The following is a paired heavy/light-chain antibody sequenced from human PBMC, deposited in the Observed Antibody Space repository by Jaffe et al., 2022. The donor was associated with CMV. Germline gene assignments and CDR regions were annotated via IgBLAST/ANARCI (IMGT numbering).Heavy chain of an antibody. CDR1: GFTFSNVW. CDR2: IKSKTDRGT. V-gene: IGHV3-15*01. D-gene: IGHD2-21*02. J-gene: IGHJ6*02. Sequence: EVQLVESGGGLVQPGGSLRLSCAASGFTFSNVWMSWVRQAPGKGLEWVGRIKSKTDRGTDYAAPVKGRFTISRDDATNMLYLQMNSLKIEDTAVYYCTREGDSGALTFTPYYYYYGMDVWGQGTTVAVSS. CDR3: TREGDSGALTFTPYYYYYGMDV.
Light chain of an antibody. CDR2: RNN. J-gene: IGLJ3*02. CDR1: SSNIGSNH. V-gene: IGLV1-47*01. CDR3: AAWDGSLSGWV. Sequence: QSVLTQPPSASGTPGQRVTISCSGSSSNIGSNHVYWYQQPPGTAPKLLIYRNNQRPSGVPDRFSGSKSGTSASLAISGLRSEDEADYYCAAWDGSLSGWVFGGGTKLTVL.